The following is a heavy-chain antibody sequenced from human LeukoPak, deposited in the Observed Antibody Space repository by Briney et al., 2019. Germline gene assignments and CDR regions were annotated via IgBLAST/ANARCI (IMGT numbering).Heavy chain of an antibody. Sequence: PGGSLRLSCAASGFTFSSYAMHWVRQAPGKGLAWVAVISYDGSNKYYADSAKGRFTISRDNSKNTLYLQMNSVRAEDTAVYYCARGITYYYDSSGPPRDYWGQGTLVTVSS. J-gene: IGHJ4*02. D-gene: IGHD3-22*01. CDR1: GFTFSSYA. CDR2: ISYDGSNK. CDR3: ARGITYYYDSSGPPRDY. V-gene: IGHV3-30-3*01.